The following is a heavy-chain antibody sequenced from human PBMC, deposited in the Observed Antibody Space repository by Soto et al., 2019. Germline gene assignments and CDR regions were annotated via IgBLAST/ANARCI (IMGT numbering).Heavy chain of an antibody. V-gene: IGHV1-69*01. J-gene: IGHJ6*02. D-gene: IGHD2-2*01. Sequence: QVQLVQSGAEVKKPGSSVKVSCKASGGTFSSYAISWVRQAPGQGLEWRGGIIPISGTANYAKKFKGRVTITADESTSTAYMELSSLRSEDTAVYYCARSQGSSTSLEIYYYYYYGMDVWGQGTTVTVSS. CDR3: ARSQGSSTSLEIYYYYYYGMDV. CDR2: IIPISGTA. CDR1: GGTFSSYA.